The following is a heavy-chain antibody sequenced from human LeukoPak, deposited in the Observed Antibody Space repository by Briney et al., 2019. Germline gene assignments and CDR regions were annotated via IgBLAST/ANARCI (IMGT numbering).Heavy chain of an antibody. CDR2: IYPGDSDT. CDR3: ARRALGGTYYFDY. CDR1: GYSFTTYW. J-gene: IGHJ4*02. V-gene: IGHV5-51*01. Sequence: KLGESLKISCKGSGYSFTTYWIAWVRQMPGKGLEWMGMIYPGDSDTRYSPSFQGQVTISADKSISTAYLQWSSLKASDTAIYYCARRALGGTYYFDYWGQGTLVIVSS. D-gene: IGHD7-27*01.